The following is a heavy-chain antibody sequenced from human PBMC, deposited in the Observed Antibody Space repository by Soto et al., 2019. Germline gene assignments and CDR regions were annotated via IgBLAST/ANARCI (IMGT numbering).Heavy chain of an antibody. V-gene: IGHV3-30-3*01. CDR3: ARYCSGGSCYLDAFDI. D-gene: IGHD2-15*01. Sequence: QVQLVESGGGVVQPGRSLRLSCAASGFTFSSYAMHWVRQAPGKGREWVAVISYDGSNKYYADSVKGRFTISRDNSKNTLYLQMNSLRAEDTAVYYCARYCSGGSCYLDAFDIWGQGTMVTVSS. J-gene: IGHJ3*02. CDR1: GFTFSSYA. CDR2: ISYDGSNK.